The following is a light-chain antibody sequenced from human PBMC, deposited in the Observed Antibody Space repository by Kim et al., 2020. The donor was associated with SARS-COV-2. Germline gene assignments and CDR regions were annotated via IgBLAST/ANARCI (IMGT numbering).Light chain of an antibody. CDR1: QSVDSSY. Sequence: SLRESAPLSCRASQSVDSSYLAWYQQKPGQAPRLLIYDASTRATGTPDRFSGSGSGTDFTLTISRLESEDFAVYYCHQYGSSPSTFGQGTKVDIK. J-gene: IGKJ1*01. CDR2: DAS. CDR3: HQYGSSPST. V-gene: IGKV3-20*01.